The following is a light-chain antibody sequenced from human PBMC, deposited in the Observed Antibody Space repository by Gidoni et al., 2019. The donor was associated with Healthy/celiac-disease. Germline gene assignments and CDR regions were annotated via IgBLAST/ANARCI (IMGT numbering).Light chain of an antibody. J-gene: IGLJ3*02. CDR2: SNN. CDR1: SSNIGSNY. Sequence: QSLPTQPPSPSGTPGRRVTISCSGSSSNIGSNYVYWYQQLPGTAPKLLIYSNNQRPSGVPDRFSGSKSGTSASLAISGLRSEDEADYYCAAWDDSLSGPVFGGGTKLTVL. V-gene: IGLV1-47*02. CDR3: AAWDDSLSGPV.